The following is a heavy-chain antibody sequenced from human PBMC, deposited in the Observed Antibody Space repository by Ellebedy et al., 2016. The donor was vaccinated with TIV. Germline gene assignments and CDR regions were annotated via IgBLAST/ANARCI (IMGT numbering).Heavy chain of an antibody. CDR2: IHHTGNT. CDR1: GGSVDTHF. Sequence: MPSETLSLTCSISGGSVDTHFWSWVRQSPEKGLEWIGHIHHTGNTNYNHSLPSRVTISLDTSRRQFSLRLSSVHAADTAVYFCARGPSSPFYGMDVWGQGTTVTVSS. V-gene: IGHV4-59*02. J-gene: IGHJ6*02. CDR3: ARGPSSPFYGMDV.